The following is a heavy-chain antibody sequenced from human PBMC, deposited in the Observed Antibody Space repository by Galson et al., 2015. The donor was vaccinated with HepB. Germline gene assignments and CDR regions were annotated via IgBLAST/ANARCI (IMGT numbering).Heavy chain of an antibody. CDR1: GYTFTSYY. D-gene: IGHD3-10*01. J-gene: IGHJ4*02. CDR3: ARDKGGSGSYYSGHFDY. Sequence: SVKVSCKASGYTFTSYYMHWVRQAPGHGLEWMGIINPSGGSTSYAQKFQGRVTMTRDTSTSTVYMELSSLRSEDTAVYYCARDKGGSGSYYSGHFDYWGQGTLVTVSS. CDR2: INPSGGST. V-gene: IGHV1-46*03.